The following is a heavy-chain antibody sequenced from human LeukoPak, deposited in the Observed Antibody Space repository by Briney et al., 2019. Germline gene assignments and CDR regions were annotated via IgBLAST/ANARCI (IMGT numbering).Heavy chain of an antibody. CDR1: GYTFTGYY. V-gene: IGHV1-2*02. CDR2: INPNSGGT. Sequence: ASVKVSCKASGYTFTGYYMHWVRQAPGQGLEWMGWINPNSGGTNYAQKFQGRVTMTRDTSISTAYMELSRLRSDDTAVYYCARPAQPYYDILTGWRGDWFDPWGQGTLVTVSS. J-gene: IGHJ5*02. D-gene: IGHD3-9*01. CDR3: ARPAQPYYDILTGWRGDWFDP.